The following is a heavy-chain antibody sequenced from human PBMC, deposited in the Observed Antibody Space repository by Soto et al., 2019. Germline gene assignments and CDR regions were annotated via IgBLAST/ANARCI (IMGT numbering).Heavy chain of an antibody. V-gene: IGHV3-48*03. D-gene: IGHD6-13*01. CDR2: ISSSGSTI. CDR1: GFTFSSYE. Sequence: HPGGSLRLSCAASGFTFSSYEMNWVRQAPGKGLEWVSYISSSGSTIYYADSVKGRFTISRDNAKNSLYLQMNSLRAEDTADYYCARGPYSSSWYYYYGMDVWGQGTTVTFSS. CDR3: ARGPYSSSWYYYYGMDV. J-gene: IGHJ6*02.